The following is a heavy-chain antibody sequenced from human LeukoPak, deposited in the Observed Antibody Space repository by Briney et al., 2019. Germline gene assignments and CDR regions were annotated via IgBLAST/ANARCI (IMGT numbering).Heavy chain of an antibody. Sequence: PSETLSLTCAVYGGSFSGYYWSWIRQPPGKGLEWIGEINHSGSTNYNPSLKSRVTISVDTSKNQFSLKLSSVTTADTAVYYCARQYYDILTGYSPFDYWGQGTLVTVSS. CDR1: GGSFSGYY. CDR2: INHSGST. CDR3: ARQYYDILTGYSPFDY. D-gene: IGHD3-9*01. V-gene: IGHV4-34*01. J-gene: IGHJ4*02.